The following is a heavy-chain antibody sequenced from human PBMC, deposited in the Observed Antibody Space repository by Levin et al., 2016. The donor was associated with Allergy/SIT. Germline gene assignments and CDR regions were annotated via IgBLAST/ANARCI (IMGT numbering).Heavy chain of an antibody. CDR1: GFTVSSNY. D-gene: IGHD3-10*01. CDR3: ARDDASGSYDH. V-gene: IGHV4/OR15-8*01. Sequence: ESLKISCAVSGFTVSSNYMSWVRQPPGKGLEWIGEAFHTGPTQYKPSLKSRVTISIDKSKNQFSLNLRSVTAADTAVYYCARDDASGSYDHWGQGIQVIVSS. CDR2: AFHTGPT. J-gene: IGHJ4*02.